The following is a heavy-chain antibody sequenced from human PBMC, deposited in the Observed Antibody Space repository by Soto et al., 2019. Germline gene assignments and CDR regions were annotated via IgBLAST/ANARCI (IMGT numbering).Heavy chain of an antibody. J-gene: IGHJ6*02. CDR3: ARLIRNFRSSYYAMDS. CDR2: IYPGDSDT. D-gene: IGHD3-16*02. Sequence: EALQISDKGSGCTFADYWIGWVRQLPGKGLEWMGIIYPGDSDTRYSPSFQGHVTITVDKSTSTAYLKWNTLKASDTAMYYCARLIRNFRSSYYAMDSRGQGTTVT. V-gene: IGHV5-51*01. CDR1: GCTFADYW.